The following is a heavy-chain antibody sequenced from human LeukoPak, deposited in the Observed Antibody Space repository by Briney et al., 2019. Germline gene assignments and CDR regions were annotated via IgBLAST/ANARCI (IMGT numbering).Heavy chain of an antibody. D-gene: IGHD5-24*01. J-gene: IGHJ6*03. V-gene: IGHV5-51*01. CDR1: GYSFTNYW. CDR3: ARLPGATRYYYYYYMDV. CDR2: IYPGDSDT. Sequence: GESLKISCKGSGYSFTNYWIGWVRQMPGKGLEWMGIIYPGDSDTRYSPSFQGQVTISADKSISTAYLQWSSLKASDTAIYYCARLPGATRYYYYYYMDVWGKGTAVTVSS.